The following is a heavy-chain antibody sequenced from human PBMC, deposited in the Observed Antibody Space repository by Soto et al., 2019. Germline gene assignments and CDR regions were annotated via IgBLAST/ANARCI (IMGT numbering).Heavy chain of an antibody. J-gene: IGHJ3*02. D-gene: IGHD3-22*01. CDR3: ARPRDGYNYYYYCARDLPYHQKRVVITPLDAFDI. CDR2: INPNSGGT. V-gene: IGHV1-2*04. CDR1: GYTFTGYY. Sequence: ASVKVSFKASGYTFTGYYMHWVRQAPGQGLEWMGWINPNSGGTNYAQKFQGWVTMTRDTSISTAYMELSRLRSEDTAVYYCARPRDGYNYYYYCARDLPYHQKRVVITPLDAFDIWGQGTMVTVSS.